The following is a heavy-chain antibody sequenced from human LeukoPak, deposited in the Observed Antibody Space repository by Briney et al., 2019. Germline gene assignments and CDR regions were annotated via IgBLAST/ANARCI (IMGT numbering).Heavy chain of an antibody. V-gene: IGHV3-9*01. Sequence: SLRLSCAASGFTFDDYAMHWVRQAPGKGLEWVSGISWNNGSIGYADSVKGRFTISRDNAKNSLYLQMNSLRAEDTALYYCAKDISTGELQRTWYFDLWGRGTLVTVSS. D-gene: IGHD1-26*01. CDR1: GFTFDDYA. CDR2: ISWNNGSI. J-gene: IGHJ2*01. CDR3: AKDISTGELQRTWYFDL.